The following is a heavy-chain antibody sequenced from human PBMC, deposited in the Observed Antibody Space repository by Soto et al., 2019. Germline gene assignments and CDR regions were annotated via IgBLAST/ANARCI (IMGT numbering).Heavy chain of an antibody. CDR3: AKVSSSWYAGFFDL. CDR2: LSGSGGSI. V-gene: IGHV3-23*01. J-gene: IGHJ4*02. Sequence: GGSLRFSCTASGFTFSSHAMTWVRQAPGKGLEWVSGLSGSGGSIYYADSVKGRFTISRDNSMNTLYLQMKTLRAEDTAVYYCAKVSSSWYAGFFDLWGQGTPVTVSS. CDR1: GFTFSSHA. D-gene: IGHD6-13*01.